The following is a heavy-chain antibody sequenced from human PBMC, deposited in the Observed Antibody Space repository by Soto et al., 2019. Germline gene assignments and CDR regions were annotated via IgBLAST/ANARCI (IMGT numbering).Heavy chain of an antibody. V-gene: IGHV2-5*02. CDR1: GFSLSTSGVG. Sequence: KESGPTLVKPPQTLTLTCTFSGFSLSTSGVGVGWIRQPPGKALEWLALIYWDDDKRYSPSLKSRLTITKDTSKNQVVLTMTNMDPVDTATYYCAHSGYSGYDLDANWFDPWGQGTLVTVSS. J-gene: IGHJ5*02. CDR2: IYWDDDK. D-gene: IGHD5-12*01. CDR3: AHSGYSGYDLDANWFDP.